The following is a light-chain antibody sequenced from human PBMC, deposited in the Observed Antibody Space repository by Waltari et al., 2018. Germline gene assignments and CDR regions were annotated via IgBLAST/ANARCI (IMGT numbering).Light chain of an antibody. V-gene: IGLV2-11*01. CDR2: DVT. Sequence: QSALPQPRSVSGSPGQSVTISCTGTSSDIGGYDYVSWYQQHPGKAPKLFLYDVTKRPSGVPDRFSGSRSGTTASLTISGLQPEDEADYYYCSYAGGSYVFGTGTKVTVL. J-gene: IGLJ1*01. CDR1: SSDIGGYDY. CDR3: CSYAGGSYV.